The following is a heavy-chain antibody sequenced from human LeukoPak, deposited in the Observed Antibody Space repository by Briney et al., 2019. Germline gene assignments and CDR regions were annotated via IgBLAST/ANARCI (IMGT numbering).Heavy chain of an antibody. J-gene: IGHJ4*02. CDR1: GFTFSSYS. Sequence: GGSLRLSCAASGFTFSSYSMNWVRQAPGKGLEWVSSISSSSSYIYYADSVEGRFTISRDNAKNSLYLQMNSLRAEDTAVYYCARKGSSGSNGFDYWGQGTLVTVSS. D-gene: IGHD6-19*01. CDR3: ARKGSSGSNGFDY. CDR2: ISSSSSYI. V-gene: IGHV3-21*01.